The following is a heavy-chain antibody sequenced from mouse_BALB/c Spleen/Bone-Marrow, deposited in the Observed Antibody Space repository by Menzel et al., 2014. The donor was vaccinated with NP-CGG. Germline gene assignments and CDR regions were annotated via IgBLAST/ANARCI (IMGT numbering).Heavy chain of an antibody. Sequence: EVQGVESGGGLVKPGGSLRLSCAASGFTFSEYFMYWVSQTPEKRLEWVATISDGGSSNYYLDSVKGRFTISRNSAKNTLFLQMSSLKSEDIAMYYCAIQDYSAGTYRYFDVWGAGTTVTVSS. CDR3: AIQDYSAGTYRYFDV. CDR1: GFTFSEYF. CDR2: ISDGGSSN. D-gene: IGHD1-1*01. V-gene: IGHV5-4*02. J-gene: IGHJ1*01.